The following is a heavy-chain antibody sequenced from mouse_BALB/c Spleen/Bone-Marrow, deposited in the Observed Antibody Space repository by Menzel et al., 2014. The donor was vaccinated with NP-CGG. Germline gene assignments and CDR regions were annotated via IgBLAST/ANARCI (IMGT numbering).Heavy chain of an antibody. CDR3: AGHGSSGFDY. Sequence: VKLQESGAELMKPGASVKISCKATGYTFSTYWIEWVKQRPGHGLEWIGEILPGNGNTDYNEKFKGKATFTADTSSNTAYMQLSSLTSEDSAVFYCAGHGSSGFDYWGQGTALTVSS. CDR1: GYTFSTYW. CDR2: ILPGNGNT. V-gene: IGHV1-9*01. J-gene: IGHJ2*01. D-gene: IGHD1-1*01.